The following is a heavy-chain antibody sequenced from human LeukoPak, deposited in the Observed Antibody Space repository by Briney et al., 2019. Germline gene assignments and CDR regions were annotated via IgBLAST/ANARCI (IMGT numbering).Heavy chain of an antibody. CDR2: IYHSGNT. Sequence: SETLSLTCAVSGGSISSSNWWSSVRQPPGKGLEWIGEIYHSGNTNYNPSLKSRVTMSVDKSKNQFSLKLSSVTAADTAVYYCASALPFQLVHWGQGTLVTVSS. V-gene: IGHV4-4*02. D-gene: IGHD6-13*01. J-gene: IGHJ4*02. CDR1: GGSISSSNW. CDR3: ASALPFQLVH.